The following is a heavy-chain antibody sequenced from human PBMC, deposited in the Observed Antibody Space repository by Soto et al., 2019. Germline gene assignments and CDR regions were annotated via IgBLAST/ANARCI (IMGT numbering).Heavy chain of an antibody. CDR3: ARILLGYCSGGSCHDY. V-gene: IGHV2-70*11. D-gene: IGHD2-15*01. CDR2: IDWDDDK. J-gene: IGHJ4*02. CDR1: GFSLSTSGMC. Sequence: SGPTLVTPTQTLTLTCTFSGFSLSTSGMCVSWIRQPPGKALEWLARIDWDDDKYYSTSLKTRLTISKDTSKNQVVLTMTNMDPVDTATYYCARILLGYCSGGSCHDYWGQGTLVTVSS.